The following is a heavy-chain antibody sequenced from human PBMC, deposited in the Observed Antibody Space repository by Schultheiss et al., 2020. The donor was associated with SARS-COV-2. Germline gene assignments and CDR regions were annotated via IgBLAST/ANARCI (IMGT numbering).Heavy chain of an antibody. Sequence: GGSLRLSCAASGFTFSSYEMNWVRQAPGKGLEWVSYISSSGSTIYYADSVKGRFTISRDNSKNTLYLQMNSLRAEDTAVYYCAKEIAARRPGNFDYWGQGTLVTVSS. CDR2: ISSSGSTI. J-gene: IGHJ4*02. D-gene: IGHD6-6*01. V-gene: IGHV3-48*03. CDR3: AKEIAARRPGNFDY. CDR1: GFTFSSYE.